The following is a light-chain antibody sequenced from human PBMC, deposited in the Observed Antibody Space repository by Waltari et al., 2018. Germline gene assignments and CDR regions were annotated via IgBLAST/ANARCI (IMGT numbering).Light chain of an antibody. V-gene: IGKV2-28*01. J-gene: IGKJ2*03. CDR1: ESLLHSNGYNY. CDR3: MQALQSRS. Sequence: DIVMTQSPLSLPVTPGEPASISCRSSESLLHSNGYNYLDWYLQKPGQSPQLLMYWSSNRAAGVPDRFSGSGSGTDFTLKISRVEAEDVGVYYCMQALQSRSCGQGTKLEIK. CDR2: WSS.